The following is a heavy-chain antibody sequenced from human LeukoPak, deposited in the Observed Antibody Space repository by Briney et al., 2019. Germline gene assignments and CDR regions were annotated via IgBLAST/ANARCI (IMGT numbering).Heavy chain of an antibody. J-gene: IGHJ6*02. CDR2: IYTSGRT. V-gene: IGHV4-4*07. D-gene: IGHD6-13*01. Sequence: SETLSLTCTVSGGSINSYYWSWIRQSAEKGLEWIGHIYTSGRTNYNPSLKSRVTMSVDTSKNQFSLKLSFVTAADSAVYYCARRAANYYGMDVWGQGTTVTVSS. CDR3: ARRAANYYGMDV. CDR1: GGSINSYY.